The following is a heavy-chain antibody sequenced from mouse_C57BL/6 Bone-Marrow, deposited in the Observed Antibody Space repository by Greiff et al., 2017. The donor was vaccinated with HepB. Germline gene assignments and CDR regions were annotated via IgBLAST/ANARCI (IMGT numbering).Heavy chain of an antibody. CDR1: GYTFTEYT. J-gene: IGHJ4*01. CDR3: ARHGEPDYGNYRGDAMDY. D-gene: IGHD2-1*01. Sequence: VQLQQSGAELVKPGASVKLSCKASGYTFTEYTIHWVKQRSGQGLEWIGWFYPGSGSIKYNEKFKDKATLTADKSSSTVYMELSRLTSEYSAVYFCARHGEPDYGNYRGDAMDYWGQGTSVTVSS. CDR2: FYPGSGSI. V-gene: IGHV1-62-2*01.